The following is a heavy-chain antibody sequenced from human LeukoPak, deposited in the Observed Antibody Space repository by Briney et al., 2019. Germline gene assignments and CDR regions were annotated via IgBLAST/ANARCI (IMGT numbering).Heavy chain of an antibody. CDR2: ISSSGSTI. V-gene: IGHV3-11*01. Sequence: GGSLRLSCAASGFTFSDYYMSWIRQAPGKGLEWVSYISSSGSTIYYADSVKGRFTISRDNAKNSLYPQMSSLRAEDTAVYYCARGGELDYYYYYGMDVWGQGTTVTVSS. D-gene: IGHD3-3*02. J-gene: IGHJ6*02. CDR3: ARGGELDYYYYYGMDV. CDR1: GFTFSDYY.